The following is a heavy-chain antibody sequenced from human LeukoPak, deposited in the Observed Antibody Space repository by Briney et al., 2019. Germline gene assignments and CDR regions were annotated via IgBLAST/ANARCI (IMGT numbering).Heavy chain of an antibody. CDR1: GGSFSGYY. J-gene: IGHJ4*02. D-gene: IGHD5-12*01. CDR3: ARDGDSGSSQRDYGY. CDR2: INHSGST. V-gene: IGHV4-34*01. Sequence: SETLSLTCAVYGGSFSGYYWSWIRQPPGKGLEWIGEINHSGSTNYNPSLKSRVTISVDTSKNQFSLKLSSVTAADTAVYYCARDGDSGSSQRDYGYWGQGTLVTVSS.